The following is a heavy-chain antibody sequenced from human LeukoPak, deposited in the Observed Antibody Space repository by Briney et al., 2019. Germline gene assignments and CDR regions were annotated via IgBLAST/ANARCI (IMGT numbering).Heavy chain of an antibody. V-gene: IGHV3-21*01. CDR2: ISSSSSYI. D-gene: IGHD3-10*01. Sequence: GGSLRLSCAASGFTFSSYSMNWVRQAPGKGLEWVSSISSSSSYIYYADSVKGRFTISRDNAKNSLYLQMNSLRAEDTAVYYCARDSPTRYGSGSYYVYWGQGTLVTVSS. CDR3: ARDSPTRYGSGSYYVY. CDR1: GFTFSSYS. J-gene: IGHJ4*02.